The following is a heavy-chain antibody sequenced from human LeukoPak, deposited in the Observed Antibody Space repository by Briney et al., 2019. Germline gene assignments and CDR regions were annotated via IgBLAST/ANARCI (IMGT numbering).Heavy chain of an antibody. CDR3: ARIAAAAKVYYYYYYMDV. CDR2: IYPGDSDT. V-gene: IGHV5-51*01. J-gene: IGHJ6*03. Sequence: GESLKISCKGSGYSFTSYWIGWVRQMPGNGLEWMGIIYPGDSDTRYSPSFQGQVTISADKSISTAYLQWSSLKASDTAMYYCARIAAAAKVYYYYYYMDVWGKGTTVTVSS. D-gene: IGHD6-13*01. CDR1: GYSFTSYW.